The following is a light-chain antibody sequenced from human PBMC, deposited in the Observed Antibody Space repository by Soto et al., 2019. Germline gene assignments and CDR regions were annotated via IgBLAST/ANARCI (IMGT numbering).Light chain of an antibody. CDR2: EGS. V-gene: IGLV2-23*01. CDR3: CSYAGSSPL. CDR1: SSDIGSYNL. J-gene: IGLJ2*01. Sequence: QSALTQPASVSGSPGQSITISCTGTSSDIGSYNLVSWYQQHPGKAPKFMIYEGSERPSGISSRFSGSKSGNTASLTISGLQAEDEADYYCCSYAGSSPLFGGGTKLTVL.